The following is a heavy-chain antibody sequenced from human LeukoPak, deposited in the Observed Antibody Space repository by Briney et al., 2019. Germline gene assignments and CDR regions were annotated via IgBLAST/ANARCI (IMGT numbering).Heavy chain of an antibody. J-gene: IGHJ4*02. CDR3: ARTYCSSTSCFEAY. D-gene: IGHD2-2*01. CDR2: MYYSGST. V-gene: IGHV4-59*01. Sequence: SVNLSCKGTGYSGTISCIHWSWIGQGPGHGLAACGYMYYSGSTKYNPSLKSRVTISVDTSKNQFSLKLSSVTAADTAVYYCARTYCSSTSCFEAYWGQGTLVTVSS. CDR1: SGTISCIH.